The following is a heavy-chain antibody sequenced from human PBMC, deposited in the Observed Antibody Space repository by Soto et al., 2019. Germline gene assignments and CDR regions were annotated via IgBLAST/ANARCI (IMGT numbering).Heavy chain of an antibody. CDR2: VICSGGST. J-gene: IGHJ6*03. CDR1: GFTFSSYA. V-gene: IGHV3-23*01. Sequence: PGGSLRVSCAASGFTFSSYAIRCVLQAPGKGLEWVSSVICSGGSTYYADSVKGRFTISRDNSKNTLYLQMNSLRAEDTAVYYCARELSGYAEKYYYYYMDVWGKGTTVTVSS. D-gene: IGHD3-22*01. CDR3: ARELSGYAEKYYYYYMDV.